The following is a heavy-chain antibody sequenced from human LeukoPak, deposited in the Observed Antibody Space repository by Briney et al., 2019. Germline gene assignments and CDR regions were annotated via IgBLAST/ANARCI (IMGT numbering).Heavy chain of an antibody. CDR3: ATETPNYSSVHY. D-gene: IGHD6-19*01. J-gene: IGHJ4*02. CDR2: ITVSAGST. CDR1: GFTFSSYA. V-gene: IGHV3-23*01. Sequence: QPGGSLRLSCAASGFTFSSYAMSWVRQAPGKGLEWVSSITVSAGSTYYADSVKGRFTISRDNSKNTLYLQTNTLRAEDTAVYYCATETPNYSSVHYWGQGTLVTVSS.